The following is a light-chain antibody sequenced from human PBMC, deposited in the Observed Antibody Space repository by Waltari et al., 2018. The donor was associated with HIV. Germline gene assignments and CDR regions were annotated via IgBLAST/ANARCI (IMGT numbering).Light chain of an antibody. J-gene: IGLJ3*02. CDR1: ALPNQY. Sequence: SYELTQPPSVSVSPGQTAGLTCSGDALPNQYAYWYQQKAGQAPVMLIYKDTERPSGIPERFSGSSSATTVTLTISGVQAEDEADYYCQSTDSSGTWVFGGGTKLTVL. CDR2: KDT. V-gene: IGLV3-25*03. CDR3: QSTDSSGTWV.